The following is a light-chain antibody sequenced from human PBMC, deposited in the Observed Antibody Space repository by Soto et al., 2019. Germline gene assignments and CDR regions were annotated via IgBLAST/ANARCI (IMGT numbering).Light chain of an antibody. CDR1: QSVSNF. V-gene: IGKV3-11*01. J-gene: IGKJ5*01. CDR2: GTF. Sequence: EIVLTQSPATLSLSPGKRATLSCRASQSVSNFLAWYQQKPGQAPRLLIYGTFNRATGIPARFSGSGSGTDFTLTINNLQPEDFAVYYCQQRDNWPITFGQGTRLEIK. CDR3: QQRDNWPIT.